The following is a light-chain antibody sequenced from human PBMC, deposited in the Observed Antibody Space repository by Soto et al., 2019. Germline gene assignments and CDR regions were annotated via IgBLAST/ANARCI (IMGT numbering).Light chain of an antibody. Sequence: QSVLTQPASVSGSPGQSISISCIGTSSDVGAFNYVSWYQHHPGKAPQLIIYDVSSRPSGVSNRFSASKSGNTASLTISGLQTEDEADSYCSSYTTRNTEVFGRGTKVTVL. V-gene: IGLV2-14*03. J-gene: IGLJ1*01. CDR1: SSDVGAFNY. CDR3: SSYTTRNTEV. CDR2: DVS.